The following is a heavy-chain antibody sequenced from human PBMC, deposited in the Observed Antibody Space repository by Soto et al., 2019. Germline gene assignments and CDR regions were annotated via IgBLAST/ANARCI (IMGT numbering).Heavy chain of an antibody. CDR2: INPSGGST. V-gene: IGHV1-46*01. CDR1: GYTFTSYY. J-gene: IGHJ4*02. D-gene: IGHD3-9*01. CDR3: ARDDWSGATVSGFDY. Sequence: ASVKVSCKASGYTFTSYYMHWVRQAPGQGLEWMGIINPSGGSTSYAQKFQGRVTMTRDTSTSTVYMELSSLRSEDTAVYYCARDDWSGATVSGFDYWGQGTLVTVSS.